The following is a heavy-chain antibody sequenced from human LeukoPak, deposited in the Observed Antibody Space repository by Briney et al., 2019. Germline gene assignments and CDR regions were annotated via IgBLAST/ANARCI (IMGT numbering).Heavy chain of an antibody. J-gene: IGHJ6*02. D-gene: IGHD4-11*01. Sequence: GASVKVSCKASGGTFSSYAISWVRQAPGQGLEWMGGIIPIFGTANYAQKFQGRVTITADESTSTAYMELSSLRSEDTAVYYCARDGYSNYDYYYYGMDVWGQGTTVTVSS. CDR3: ARDGYSNYDYYYYGMDV. CDR2: IIPIFGTA. CDR1: GGTFSSYA. V-gene: IGHV1-69*13.